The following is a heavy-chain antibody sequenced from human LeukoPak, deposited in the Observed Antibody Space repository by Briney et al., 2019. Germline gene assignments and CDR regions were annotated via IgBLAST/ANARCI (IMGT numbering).Heavy chain of an antibody. D-gene: IGHD5-24*01. V-gene: IGHV3-23*01. CDR2: ISPSGDIK. CDR3: AKDDAWLQYND. J-gene: IGHJ4*02. CDR1: GFTFSRHG. Sequence: GTLRLSCVASGFTFSRHGMDWVRQAPGKGLERVSGISPSGDIKYYVDSVKGRFTVCRDNSKNTLYLQINSLRDEDTAVYYCAKDDAWLQYNDWGQGTLVTVSS.